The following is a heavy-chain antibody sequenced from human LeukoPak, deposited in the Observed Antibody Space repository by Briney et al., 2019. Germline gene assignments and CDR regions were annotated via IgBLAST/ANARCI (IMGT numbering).Heavy chain of an antibody. V-gene: IGHV3-23*01. Sequence: GGSLRLSCAASGFTFSNYALTWARQAPGKGLEWVSSISGVNTHYADSVKGRFSISRDNYKNTLYLQMSSLRAEDTAVYYCARDPNGNYVGAFDFQRWGQGTLVTVSS. D-gene: IGHD4-17*01. CDR1: GFTFSNYA. CDR3: ARDPNGNYVGAFDFQR. CDR2: ISGVNT. J-gene: IGHJ1*01.